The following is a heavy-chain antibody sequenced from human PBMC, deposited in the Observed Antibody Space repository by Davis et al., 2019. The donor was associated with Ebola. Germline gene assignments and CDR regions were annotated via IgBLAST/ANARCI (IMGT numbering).Heavy chain of an antibody. CDR3: ARVGGDLRGMDV. J-gene: IGHJ6*02. CDR1: GFTFSSYG. CDR2: IWYDGSNK. V-gene: IGHV3-33*01. Sequence: GGSLRLSCAASGFTFSSYGMHWVRQAPGKGLEWVAVIWYDGSNKYYADSVKGRFTISRDNSKNTLYLQMNSLRAEDTAVYYCARVGGDLRGMDVWGQGTTVTVSS. D-gene: IGHD3-3*01.